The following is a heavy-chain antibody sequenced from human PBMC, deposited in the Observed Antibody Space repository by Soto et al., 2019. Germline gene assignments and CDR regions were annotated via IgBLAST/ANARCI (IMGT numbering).Heavy chain of an antibody. J-gene: IGHJ4*02. CDR2: VYYGGST. Sequence: QLQLQESGPGLVKPSETLSLTCTVSGGSSSSSSYFWDWIRQPPGKGLEWIGTVYYGGSTYYNPYLKSRVTISVDTSKNQFSLKLSSVTAADTAVYYCARHRDIATRLSSFDYWGQGTLVTVSS. CDR3: ARHRDIATRLSSFDY. D-gene: IGHD6-6*01. CDR1: GGSSSSSSYF. V-gene: IGHV4-39*01.